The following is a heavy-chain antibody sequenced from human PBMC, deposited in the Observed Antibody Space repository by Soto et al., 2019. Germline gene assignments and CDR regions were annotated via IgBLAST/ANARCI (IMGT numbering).Heavy chain of an antibody. CDR3: ARVYCSGGSCYNLDY. CDR2: INSDGSST. CDR1: GFTFSSYW. D-gene: IGHD2-15*01. V-gene: IGHV3-74*01. Sequence: GGSLRLSCAASGFTFSSYWMHWVRQAPGKGLVWVSRINSDGSSTSYADSVKGRFTISRDNAKNTLYLQMNSLRAEDTAVYYCARVYCSGGSCYNLDYWGQGTLVTVSS. J-gene: IGHJ4*02.